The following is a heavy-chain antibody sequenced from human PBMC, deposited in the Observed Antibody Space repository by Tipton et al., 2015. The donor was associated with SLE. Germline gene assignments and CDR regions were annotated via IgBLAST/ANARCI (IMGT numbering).Heavy chain of an antibody. Sequence: SLRLSCAASGFTFNIYSMNWVRQAPGKGLEWLAFISGTSSMIFYADSVRGRFTISRDNAKNSLYLQMSSLRAEDTAVYYCARLLLKPSRCMDVWGKGTTVTVSS. J-gene: IGHJ6*03. V-gene: IGHV3-48*04. CDR2: ISGTSSMI. CDR3: ARLLLKPSRCMDV. CDR1: GFTFNIYS. D-gene: IGHD2-15*01.